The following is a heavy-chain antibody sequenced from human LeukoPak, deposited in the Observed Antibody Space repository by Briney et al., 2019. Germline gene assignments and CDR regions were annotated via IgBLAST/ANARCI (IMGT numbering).Heavy chain of an antibody. V-gene: IGHV3-53*01. J-gene: IGHJ4*02. CDR3: ARGVGTVHYYFDY. Sequence: GGSLRLSCAASGFTVSSNYMSWVRQAPGKGLEWVSVIYSGGSTYYADSVKGRFTISRDNSKNTLYLQMNSLRAEDTAVYYCARGVGTVHYYFDYWGQGTLVTVSS. D-gene: IGHD4-11*01. CDR2: IYSGGST. CDR1: GFTVSSNY.